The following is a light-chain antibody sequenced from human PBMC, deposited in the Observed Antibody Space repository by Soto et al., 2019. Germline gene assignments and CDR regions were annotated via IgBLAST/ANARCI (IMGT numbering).Light chain of an antibody. V-gene: IGKV1-27*01. CDR3: QRYNSAPLT. CDR2: SAS. J-gene: IGKJ3*01. Sequence: DIQMTQSPSSLSASVGDRVTITCRASQGISNYLAWYQQKLGKVPELLIYSASTLQSGVPSRFSGGGSGPDFNLTISGLQPEDVETYCFQRYNSAPLTFGPGTKVDI. CDR1: QGISNY.